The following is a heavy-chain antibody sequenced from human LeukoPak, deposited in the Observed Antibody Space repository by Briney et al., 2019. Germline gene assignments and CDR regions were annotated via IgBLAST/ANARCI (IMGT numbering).Heavy chain of an antibody. Sequence: GESLKISCKGSGYSFTSYWIGWVRQMPGKGLEWMGIIYPGDSDTRYSPSFQGLVTISADNSINTAYLQWSSLKASDTAMYYCARSGYSGSSAGWFDPWGQGTLVTVSS. CDR2: IYPGDSDT. J-gene: IGHJ5*02. V-gene: IGHV5-51*01. CDR1: GYSFTSYW. CDR3: ARSGYSGSSAGWFDP. D-gene: IGHD1-26*01.